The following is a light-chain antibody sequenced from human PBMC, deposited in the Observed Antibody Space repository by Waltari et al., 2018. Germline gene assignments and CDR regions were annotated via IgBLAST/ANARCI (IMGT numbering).Light chain of an antibody. J-gene: IGLJ2*01. CDR3: ASYAGTVV. CDR2: EVN. Sequence: QSALTQPPSASGSPGQSVTIPCTGASSDIGGHYYVSWYQQHPGKPPKLIIYEVNQRPPGVPDRCSGSKSGNTASLTVSGLQPDDEADYYCASYAGTVVFGGGTKLTVL. V-gene: IGLV2-8*01. CDR1: SSDIGGHYY.